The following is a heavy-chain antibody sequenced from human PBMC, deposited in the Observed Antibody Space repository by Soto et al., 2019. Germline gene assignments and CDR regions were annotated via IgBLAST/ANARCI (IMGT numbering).Heavy chain of an antibody. Sequence: GASVKVSCKASGYTFTGYYMHWVRQAPGQGLEWMGWINPNSGGTNYAQKFQGWVTMTRDTSISTAYMELSRLRSDDTAVYYCARARFVPAARGDYYYYGMDVWGQGTTVTVSS. J-gene: IGHJ6*02. D-gene: IGHD2-2*01. V-gene: IGHV1-2*04. CDR2: INPNSGGT. CDR3: ARARFVPAARGDYYYYGMDV. CDR1: GYTFTGYY.